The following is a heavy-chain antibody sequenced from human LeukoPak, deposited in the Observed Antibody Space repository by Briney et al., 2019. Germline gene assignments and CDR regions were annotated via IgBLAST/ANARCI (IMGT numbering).Heavy chain of an antibody. CDR3: ARDRLTGGYGMDV. CDR1: GFTFSSYW. CDR2: IKQDGNEK. V-gene: IGHV3-7*01. Sequence: GGSLRLSCAASGFTFSSYWMNWVRQAPGKGLEWVANIKQDGNEKYYVDSVKGRSTISRDNAKNSLYLQMNSLRAEDTAVYYCARDRLTGGYGMDVWGQGTTVTVSS. J-gene: IGHJ6*02. D-gene: IGHD7-27*01.